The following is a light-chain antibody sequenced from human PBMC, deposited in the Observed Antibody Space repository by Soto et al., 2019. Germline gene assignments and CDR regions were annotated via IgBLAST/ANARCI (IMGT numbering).Light chain of an antibody. CDR2: AAS. CDR3: QQYGHSPRT. Sequence: EIAWAQSPATLSVSPGERATFACRASQSVSSNLAWYQQKPGQAPRLLIYAASRRATGIPDTFSGSGSGTDFTLTITRLEPEDFALYYCQQYGHSPRTFGQGTKVDIK. CDR1: QSVSSN. V-gene: IGKV3-20*01. J-gene: IGKJ1*01.